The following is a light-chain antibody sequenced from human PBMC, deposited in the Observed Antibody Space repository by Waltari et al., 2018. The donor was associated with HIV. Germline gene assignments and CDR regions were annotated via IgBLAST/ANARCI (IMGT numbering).Light chain of an antibody. CDR3: YSTDNSGHHRV. CDR2: EDS. CDR1: ALPKKY. V-gene: IGLV3-10*01. J-gene: IGLJ2*01. Sequence: SYELTQPPSVPVSPGQTARITCTGDALPKKYASWYQQKSGQAPVLVIYEDSKRPSGFPERFSGSSSGTTATLTISGAQVEDEADYYCYSTDNSGHHRVFGTGTKLTVL.